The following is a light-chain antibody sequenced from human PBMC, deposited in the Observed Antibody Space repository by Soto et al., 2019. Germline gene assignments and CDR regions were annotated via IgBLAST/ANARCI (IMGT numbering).Light chain of an antibody. CDR3: QQRSNWPPIT. Sequence: VMTQSAAAVSVSPGERVTLSCRASQSVGGSLAWYRQKPGQAPSLLVYGASTRATGIPARFSGSGSGTDFTLTISSLEPEDFAVYYCQQRSNWPPITFGQGTRLEI. J-gene: IGKJ5*01. CDR1: QSVGGS. V-gene: IGKV3-11*01. CDR2: GAS.